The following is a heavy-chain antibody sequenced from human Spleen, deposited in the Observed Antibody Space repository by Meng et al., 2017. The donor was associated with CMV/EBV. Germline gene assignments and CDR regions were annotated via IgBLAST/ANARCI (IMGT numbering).Heavy chain of an antibody. J-gene: IGHJ4*02. D-gene: IGHD2-2*01. V-gene: IGHV4-61*01. CDR1: GGSVSSGSYY. Sequence: SETLSLTCTVSGGSVSSGSYYWSWIRQPPGKGLEWIGYIYYSGSTNYNPSLKSRVTISVDTSKNQFSLKLSSVTAADTAVYYCATLGYCSSTSCSALDYWGQGTLVTVSS. CDR3: ATLGYCSSTSCSALDY. CDR2: IYYSGST.